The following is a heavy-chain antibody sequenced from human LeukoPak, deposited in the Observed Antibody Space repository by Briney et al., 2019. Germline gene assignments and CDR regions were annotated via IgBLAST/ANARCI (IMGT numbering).Heavy chain of an antibody. J-gene: IGHJ4*02. Sequence: SGRSLRLSCAASGFTFSSYWKSWVRQAPGRGLEWVANIKQDGSEKYYVDSGKGRFTISRDNDKNSLYLQMNSLRAEDTAVYYCARDREMATITVYFDYWGQGTLVTVSS. D-gene: IGHD5-24*01. CDR3: ARDREMATITVYFDY. CDR1: GFTFSSYW. CDR2: IKQDGSEK. V-gene: IGHV3-7*01.